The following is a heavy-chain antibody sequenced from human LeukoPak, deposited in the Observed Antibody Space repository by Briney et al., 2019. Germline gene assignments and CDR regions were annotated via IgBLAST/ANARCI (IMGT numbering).Heavy chain of an antibody. CDR1: GYTFTSYG. J-gene: IGHJ4*02. CDR3: ARVVEMATIGLDYFDY. Sequence: ASVKVSCKASGYTFTSYGISWVRQAPGQGLEWMGWISAYNGNTNYAQKLQGRVTMTTDTSTSTAYMELRSLRSDDTAVYYCARVVEMATIGLDYFDYWGQGTLVTVSS. V-gene: IGHV1-18*01. CDR2: ISAYNGNT. D-gene: IGHD5-24*01.